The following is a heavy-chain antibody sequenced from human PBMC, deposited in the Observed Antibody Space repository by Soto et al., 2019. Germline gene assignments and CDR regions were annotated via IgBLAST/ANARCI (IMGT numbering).Heavy chain of an antibody. V-gene: IGHV4-34*01. CDR1: GGSFSGYY. CDR2: INHSGST. D-gene: IGHD6-19*01. J-gene: IGHJ4*02. CDR3: ARGGQWLLQYYFDY. Sequence: SETLSLTCAVEGGSFSGYYWSWIRQPPGKGLEWIGEINHSGSTNYNPSLKSRVTISVDTSKNQFSLKLSSVTAADTAVYYCARGGQWLLQYYFDYWGQGTLVTVSS.